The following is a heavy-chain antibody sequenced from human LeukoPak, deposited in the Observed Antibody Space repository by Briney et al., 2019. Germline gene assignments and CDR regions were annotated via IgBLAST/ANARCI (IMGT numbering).Heavy chain of an antibody. CDR3: APGDSGTYYPYYFAY. CDR1: GFTFSSYA. Sequence: GGSLRLSCAASGFTFSSYAMSWVRQAPGKGLEWVSGISGSGGRTYYADSVKGRFTISRDNSKNTLYLQMNSLRAEDTAVYYCAPGDSGTYYPYYFAYWGQGTLVTVSS. J-gene: IGHJ4*02. CDR2: ISGSGGRT. D-gene: IGHD1-26*01. V-gene: IGHV3-23*01.